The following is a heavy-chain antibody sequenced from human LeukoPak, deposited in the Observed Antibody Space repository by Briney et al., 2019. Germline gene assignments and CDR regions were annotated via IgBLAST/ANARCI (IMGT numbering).Heavy chain of an antibody. V-gene: IGHV4-34*01. CDR2: INHSGST. Sequence: SETLSLTCAVYGGSFSGYYWSWIRQPPGKGLGWIGEINHSGSTNYNPSLKSRVTISVGASKNQFSLKLSSVTAADTAVYYCARGLRGYYGSGPSFDYWGQGTLVTVSS. J-gene: IGHJ4*02. CDR3: ARGLRGYYGSGPSFDY. D-gene: IGHD3-10*01. CDR1: GGSFSGYY.